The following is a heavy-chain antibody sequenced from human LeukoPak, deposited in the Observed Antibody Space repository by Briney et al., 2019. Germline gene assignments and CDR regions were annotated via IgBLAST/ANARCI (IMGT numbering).Heavy chain of an antibody. CDR3: ARGGLNYYYDSSGYYDY. CDR1: GYTFTSDG. J-gene: IGHJ4*02. CDR2: ISLNNGST. Sequence: ASVKVSCKASGYTFTSDGMSWVRQAPGQGLEWMGWISLNNGSTNYAQKLQGRVTTTTDTSTSTAYMELRSLRSDDTAVYYCARGGLNYYYDSSGYYDYWGQGTLVTVSS. D-gene: IGHD3-22*01. V-gene: IGHV1-18*01.